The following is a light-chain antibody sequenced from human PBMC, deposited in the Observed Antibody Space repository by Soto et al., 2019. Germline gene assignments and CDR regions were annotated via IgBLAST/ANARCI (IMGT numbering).Light chain of an antibody. V-gene: IGKV3-15*01. CDR3: QQHGQWPIT. CDR2: GAS. J-gene: IGKJ5*01. Sequence: MSQSPSTLSVSPGEDVTLSCRASQSVPSRIAWYQQKPGQAPSLLIYGASTRATGVPDRFSGSGSGTEFTLTISSLQPEDFATYYCQQHGQWPITFGQGTRLAIK. CDR1: QSVPSR.